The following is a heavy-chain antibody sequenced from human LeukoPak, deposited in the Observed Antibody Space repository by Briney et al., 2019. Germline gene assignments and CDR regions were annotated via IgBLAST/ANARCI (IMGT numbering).Heavy chain of an antibody. V-gene: IGHV3-21*01. D-gene: IGHD3-22*01. CDR3: ARKYYYDSSGYWVFDY. J-gene: IGHJ4*02. Sequence: GGSLRLSCAASGFIFSSYAMSWVRQAPGKGLEWVSSISGSSSYIYYADSVKGRFTISRDNAKNSLYLQMNSLRAEDTAVYYCARKYYYDSSGYWVFDYWGQGTLVTVSS. CDR2: ISGSSSYI. CDR1: GFIFSSYA.